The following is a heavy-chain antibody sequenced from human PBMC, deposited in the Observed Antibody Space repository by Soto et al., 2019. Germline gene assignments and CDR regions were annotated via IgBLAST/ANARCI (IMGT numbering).Heavy chain of an antibody. CDR3: TRDPLPSDVYFDSSGYNSPEAFDI. J-gene: IGHJ3*02. V-gene: IGHV3-49*03. D-gene: IGHD3-22*01. CDR1: GFTFGDYA. Sequence: GGSLRLSCTASGFTFGDYAMSWFRQAPGKGLEWVGFIRSKAYGGTTEYAASVKGRFTISRDDSKSIAYLQMNGLKTEDTAVYYCTRDPLPSDVYFDSSGYNSPEAFDIWGQGKMVTFS. CDR2: IRSKAYGGTT.